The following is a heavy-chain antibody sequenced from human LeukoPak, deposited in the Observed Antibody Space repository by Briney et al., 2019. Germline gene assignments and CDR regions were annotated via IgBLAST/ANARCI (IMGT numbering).Heavy chain of an antibody. CDR2: ISSSGSTI. D-gene: IGHD2/OR15-2a*01. CDR1: GFTFSSYE. Sequence: GGSLRLSCAASGFTFSSYEMNWVRQAPGKGLEWVSYISSSGSTIYYADSVKGRFTISRDNAKNSLYLQMNSLRAGDTAVYYCATSGLSRFGFWGQGTLVTVSP. V-gene: IGHV3-48*03. J-gene: IGHJ4*02. CDR3: ATSGLSRFGF.